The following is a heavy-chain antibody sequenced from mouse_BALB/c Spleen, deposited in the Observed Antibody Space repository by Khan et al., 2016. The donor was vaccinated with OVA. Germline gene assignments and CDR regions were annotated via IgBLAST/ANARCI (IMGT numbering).Heavy chain of an antibody. CDR3: ASDQNYGNPWAMDY. CDR1: GFSLTSNG. CDR2: IWAGGDT. D-gene: IGHD2-1*01. V-gene: IGHV2-9*02. Sequence: QVQLKESGPGLVAPSQSLSIICTVSGFSLTSNGVHWVRQPPGKGLEWLGVIWAGGDTNYNSALMSRLSISKDNSKSTVFLKMNSLQTDDTATHYGASDQNYGNPWAMDYWGQGTSVTVSS. J-gene: IGHJ4*01.